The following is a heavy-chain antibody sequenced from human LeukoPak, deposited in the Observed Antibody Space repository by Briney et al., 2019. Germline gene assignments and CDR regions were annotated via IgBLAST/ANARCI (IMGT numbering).Heavy chain of an antibody. CDR1: GGSISSYY. CDR2: IYYSGSA. V-gene: IGHV4-59*08. D-gene: IGHD5-24*01. J-gene: IGHJ3*02. CDR3: ARTNMARDALDI. Sequence: PSETLSLTCTASGGSISSYYWSWIRQPPGKGLEWIGYIYYSGSANYNPSLKSRVTISVDTSKNQFSLKLSSVTAADTAVYYCARTNMARDALDIWGQGTMVTVSS.